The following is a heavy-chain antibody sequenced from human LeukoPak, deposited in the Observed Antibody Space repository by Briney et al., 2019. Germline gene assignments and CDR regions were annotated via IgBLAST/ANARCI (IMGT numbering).Heavy chain of an antibody. J-gene: IGHJ4*02. CDR1: GFTFSSYS. Sequence: PGGSLRLSCAASGFTFSSYSMNWVRQAPGKGLEWVSSISSSSSYIYYADSVKGRLTISRDNSRNTVYLQLNSLRAEDTAVYYCAGFGGNSFWGPGTLVTVSS. CDR2: ISSSSSYI. D-gene: IGHD4-23*01. CDR3: AGFGGNSF. V-gene: IGHV3-21*06.